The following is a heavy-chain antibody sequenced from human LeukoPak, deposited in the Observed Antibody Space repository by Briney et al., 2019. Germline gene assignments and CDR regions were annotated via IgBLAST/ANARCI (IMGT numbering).Heavy chain of an antibody. J-gene: IGHJ4*02. V-gene: IGHV2-26*01. D-gene: IGHD2-15*01. CDR2: IFSNDEK. CDR3: AFPAELLAY. CDR1: GFSLGNARMG. Sequence: SGPVLVKPTETLTLTCTVSGFSLGNARMGVSWIRQPPGKALEWLAHIFSNDEKSYSPSLKSRLTICKDTYKSQVVLTMTNMDPVDTATYCCAFPAELLAYWGQGTLVTVSS.